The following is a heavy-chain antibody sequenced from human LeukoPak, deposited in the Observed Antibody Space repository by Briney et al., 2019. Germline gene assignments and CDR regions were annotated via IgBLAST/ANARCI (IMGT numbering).Heavy chain of an antibody. CDR2: IHYSGST. CDR1: GGSVSSGSYY. V-gene: IGHV4-61*01. D-gene: IGHD3-22*01. J-gene: IGHJ4*02. Sequence: PSETLSLTCTVSGGSVSSGSYYWSWIRRPPGKGLEWIGYIHYSGSTNYNPSLKSRVTILVDTSKNQFSLKLTSVTAAGTAVYSCAGSDYYVSSGYSFDYWGQGTLVIVSS. CDR3: AGSDYYVSSGYSFDY.